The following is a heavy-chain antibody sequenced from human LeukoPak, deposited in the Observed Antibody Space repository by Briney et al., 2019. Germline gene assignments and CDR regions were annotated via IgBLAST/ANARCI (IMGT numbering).Heavy chain of an antibody. J-gene: IGHJ5*02. CDR3: ARRLYSSGWYWSDP. Sequence: GESLKISCQGSGYNFSNNWIGWVRQMPGKGLEWMGIIYPGDSDTRYSPSFKGQVTISADKSIGTAYLQWDSLKASDTAMYYCARRLYSSGWYWSDPWGQGTLVTVSS. CDR2: IYPGDSDT. CDR1: GYNFSNNW. V-gene: IGHV5-51*01. D-gene: IGHD6-19*01.